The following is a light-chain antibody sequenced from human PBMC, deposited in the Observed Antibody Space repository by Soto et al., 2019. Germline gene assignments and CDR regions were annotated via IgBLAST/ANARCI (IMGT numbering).Light chain of an antibody. CDR1: QSISSY. J-gene: IGKJ1*01. CDR3: QQSYSTSWT. V-gene: IGKV1-39*01. CDR2: AAS. Sequence: DIQMTQSPSSLSASVGDRVTITCQASQSISSYLNWYQQKPGKAPKLLIYAASSLQSGVPSRFSGSGSGTDSTLTISSLQPEDFATYYCQQSYSTSWTFGQGTKVDIK.